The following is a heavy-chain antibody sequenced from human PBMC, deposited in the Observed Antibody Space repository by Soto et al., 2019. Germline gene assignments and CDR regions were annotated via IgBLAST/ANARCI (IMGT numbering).Heavy chain of an antibody. V-gene: IGHV1-69*02. CDR3: ARGTPYYYDSSGLNYFDY. D-gene: IGHD3-22*01. CDR2: IIPILGIA. J-gene: IGHJ4*02. Sequence: QVQLVQSGAEVKKPGSSVKVSCKASGGTFSSYTISWVRQAPGQGLEWMGRIIPILGIANYAQKFQGRVTITADKSTRTAYMELSSLRSEDTAVYYCARGTPYYYDSSGLNYFDYWGQGTLVTVSS. CDR1: GGTFSSYT.